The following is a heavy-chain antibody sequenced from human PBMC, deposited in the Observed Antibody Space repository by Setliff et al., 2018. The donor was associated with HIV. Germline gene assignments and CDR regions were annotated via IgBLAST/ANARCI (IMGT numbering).Heavy chain of an antibody. CDR2: IKQDGSDK. V-gene: IGHV3-7*01. CDR3: AREELVVVALRGYMDV. D-gene: IGHD2-15*01. J-gene: IGHJ6*03. Sequence: GGSLRLSCTASGFTFRNFWMSWVRQAPGKGLEWVANIKQDGSDKFYVGSVRGRFTVSRDNAKNSLFLQMNSLRVEDTAVYYCAREELVVVALRGYMDVWGKGTTVTVSS. CDR1: GFTFRNFW.